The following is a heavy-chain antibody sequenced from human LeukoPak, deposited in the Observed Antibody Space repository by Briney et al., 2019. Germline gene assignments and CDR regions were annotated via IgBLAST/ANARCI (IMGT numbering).Heavy chain of an antibody. CDR3: ASGYFDY. V-gene: IGHV1-24*01. CDR1: GYTLTELS. J-gene: IGHJ4*02. D-gene: IGHD6-25*01. CDR2: FDPEDGET. Sequence: ASVKVSCKVSGYTLTELSMHWVRQTPGKGLEWMGGFDPEDGETIYAQKFQGRVTMTEVTSTDTAYMELSSLRSEDTAVYYCASGYFDYWGQGTLVTVSS.